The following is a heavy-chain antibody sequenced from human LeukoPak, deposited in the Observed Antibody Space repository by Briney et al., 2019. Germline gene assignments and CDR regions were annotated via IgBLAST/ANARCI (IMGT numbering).Heavy chain of an antibody. D-gene: IGHD3-9*01. CDR2: IYSGGST. CDR1: GFTVSSNY. J-gene: IGHJ4*02. CDR3: ARNGRRYFDWLFDY. Sequence: HPGGSLRLSCAASGFTVSSNYMSWVRQAPGEGLEWVSVIYSGGSTYYADSVKGRFTTSRDNSKNTLYLQMNSLRAEDTAVYYCARNGRRYFDWLFDYWGQGTLVTVSS. V-gene: IGHV3-66*01.